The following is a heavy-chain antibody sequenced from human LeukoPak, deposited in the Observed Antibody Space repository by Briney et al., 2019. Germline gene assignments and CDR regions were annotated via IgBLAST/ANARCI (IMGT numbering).Heavy chain of an antibody. CDR1: GASISSYY. V-gene: IGHV4-59*01. CDR3: ARGRSYGFDFDS. Sequence: SETLSLTCTVSGASISSYYWTWIRQPPGKGLEWIGYKYYSGSTRYNSSLRSRLTISLDSSKNQFSLRLTSVTAADTAVYYCARGRSYGFDFDSWGQGTPVTVSS. D-gene: IGHD5-18*01. J-gene: IGHJ4*02. CDR2: KYYSGST.